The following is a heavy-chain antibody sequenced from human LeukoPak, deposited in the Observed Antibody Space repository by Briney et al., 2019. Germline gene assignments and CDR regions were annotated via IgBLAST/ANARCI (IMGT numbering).Heavy chain of an antibody. CDR2: ISYDGSNK. D-gene: IGHD3-22*01. J-gene: IGHJ4*02. Sequence: GRSLRLSCAASGFTFSSYGMHWVRQAPGKGLEWVAVISYDGSNKYYADSVKGRFTISRDNSKNTLYLQMNSLRAEDTAVYYCAKDHQRNYHDSSGARYPGYWGRGTLVTVSS. CDR1: GFTFSSYG. V-gene: IGHV3-30*18. CDR3: AKDHQRNYHDSSGARYPGY.